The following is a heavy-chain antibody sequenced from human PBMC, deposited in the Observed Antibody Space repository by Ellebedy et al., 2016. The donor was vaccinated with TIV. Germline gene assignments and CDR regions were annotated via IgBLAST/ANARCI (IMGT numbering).Heavy chain of an antibody. CDR2: IRDDSSKK. Sequence: GESLKISCAASGFTFSSYGMHWVRQAPGKGLEWVAYIRDDSSKKYYADSLKGRFTISRDNSKNTLYLQMSSLRAEDTAVYYCAGLRITLTVEVGFPRYVWGQGTTVAVSS. V-gene: IGHV3-30*02. J-gene: IGHJ6*02. CDR1: GFTFSSYG. D-gene: IGHD3-22*01. CDR3: AGLRITLTVEVGFPRYV.